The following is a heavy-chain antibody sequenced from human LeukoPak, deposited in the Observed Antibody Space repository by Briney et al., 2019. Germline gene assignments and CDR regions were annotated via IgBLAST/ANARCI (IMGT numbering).Heavy chain of an antibody. CDR2: IYSAGLT. D-gene: IGHD4-23*01. CDR3: ARESVGSHAIDY. CDR1: GFSVSSSY. J-gene: IGHJ4*02. Sequence: GGSLRLSCAASGFSVSSSYMSWVRQAPGKGLEWVSVIYSAGLTHYADSVKGRFTISRDKSETTLHLQMNSLGAEDTAIYYCARESVGSHAIDYWGQGTLVTVSS. V-gene: IGHV3-53*01.